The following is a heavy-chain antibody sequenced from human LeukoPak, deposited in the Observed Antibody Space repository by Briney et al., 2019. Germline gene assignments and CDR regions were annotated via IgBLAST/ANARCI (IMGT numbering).Heavy chain of an antibody. CDR2: INPNSGGT. Sequence: ASVKVPCKASGYTFTGYYMHWVRQAPGQGLEWMGWINPNSGGTNYAQKFQGWVTMTRDTSISTAYMELSRLRSDDTAVYYCAREACSSTSCYAYFDYWGQGTLVTVSS. D-gene: IGHD2-2*01. J-gene: IGHJ4*02. CDR3: AREACSSTSCYAYFDY. CDR1: GYTFTGYY. V-gene: IGHV1-2*04.